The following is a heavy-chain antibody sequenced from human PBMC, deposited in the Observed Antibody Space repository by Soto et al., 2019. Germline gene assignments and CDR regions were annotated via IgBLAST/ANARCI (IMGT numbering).Heavy chain of an antibody. J-gene: IGHJ2*01. Sequence: EVHLVQSGAEVRKPGESLKISCKGSGYSFGTYWMGWLRQMPGKGLEWLGSIYPGDSDTRYSPSFRGHVTMSVDKSISIAFLQWNSLKASDTAIYYCARLDATLVTRYFELWGRGTPVTVSS. CDR3: ARLDATLVTRYFEL. D-gene: IGHD3-16*01. V-gene: IGHV5-51*01. CDR2: IYPGDSDT. CDR1: GYSFGTYW.